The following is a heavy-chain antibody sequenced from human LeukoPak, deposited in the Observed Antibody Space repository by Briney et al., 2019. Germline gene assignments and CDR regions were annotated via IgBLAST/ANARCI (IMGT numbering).Heavy chain of an antibody. V-gene: IGHV4-4*07. CDR3: ASEGYCSSTSCPPRAPDY. Sequence: SETLSLTCTVSGGSISSYYWSWIRQPAGKGLEWIGRIYTSGSTNYNPSLKSRVTMSVDTSKNQFSLKLSSVTAADTAVYYCASEGYCSSTSCPPRAPDYWGQGTLVTVSS. CDR1: GGSISSYY. D-gene: IGHD2-2*01. CDR2: IYTSGST. J-gene: IGHJ4*02.